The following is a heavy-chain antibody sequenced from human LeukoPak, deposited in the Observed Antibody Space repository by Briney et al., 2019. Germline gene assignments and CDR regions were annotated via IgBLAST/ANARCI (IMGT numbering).Heavy chain of an antibody. D-gene: IGHD5-18*01. Sequence: PGRSLRLSCAASGFAFSSYGMHWVRQAPGKGPEWVAVIWYDGSNKYYADSVKGRFTISRDNSKNTLYLQMNSLRAEDTAVYYCARDGLPFVDTADLWYWGQGTLVTVSS. CDR3: ARDGLPFVDTADLWY. V-gene: IGHV3-33*01. J-gene: IGHJ4*02. CDR2: IWYDGSNK. CDR1: GFAFSSYG.